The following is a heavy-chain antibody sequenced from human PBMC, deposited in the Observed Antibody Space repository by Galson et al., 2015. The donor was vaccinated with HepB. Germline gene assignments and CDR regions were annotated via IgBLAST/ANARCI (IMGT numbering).Heavy chain of an antibody. CDR2: ISFTNNFI. D-gene: IGHD3-9*01. Sequence: SLRLSCAASGFTFSGYSMNWVRQAPGKGLEWVSSISFTNNFINYADSVKGRFTISGDKAKNSLYLQMSSLRAEDTAVYYCARDARPRYGPLPGFHVFDYWGQRPLVAVSS. CDR1: GFTFSGYS. V-gene: IGHV3-21*01. J-gene: IGHJ4*02. CDR3: ARDARPRYGPLPGFHVFDY.